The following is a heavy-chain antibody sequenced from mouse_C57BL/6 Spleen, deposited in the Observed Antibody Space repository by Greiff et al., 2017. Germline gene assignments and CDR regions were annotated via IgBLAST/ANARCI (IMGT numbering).Heavy chain of an antibody. D-gene: IGHD1-1*01. CDR1: GYTFTDYY. CDR2: INPYNGGT. J-gene: IGHJ2*01. CDR3: ARSDYGSSPYYFDY. V-gene: IGHV1-19*01. Sequence: VQLQQSGPVLVKPGASVKMSCKASGYTFTDYYMNWVKQSHGKSLEWIGVINPYNGGTSYNQKFKGKATLTVDKSSSTAYMELNSLTSEDSAVYYCARSDYGSSPYYFDYWGQGTTLTVSS.